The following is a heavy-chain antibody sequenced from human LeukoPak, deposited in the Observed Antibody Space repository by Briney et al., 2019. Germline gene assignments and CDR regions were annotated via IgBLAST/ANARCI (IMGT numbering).Heavy chain of an antibody. J-gene: IGHJ1*01. D-gene: IGHD6-13*01. V-gene: IGHV4-59*12. CDR2: IYYSGCT. CDR1: GGSISSYY. CDR3: ARDQVAAADASYFQH. Sequence: SETLSLTCTVSGGSISSYYWSWIRQPPGKGLEWIGYIYYSGCTNYNPSLKSRVTISVDTSKNQFSLKLSSVTAADTAVYYCARDQVAAADASYFQHWGQGTLVTVSS.